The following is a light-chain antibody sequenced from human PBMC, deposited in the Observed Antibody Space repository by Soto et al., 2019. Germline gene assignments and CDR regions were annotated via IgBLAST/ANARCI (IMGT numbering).Light chain of an antibody. CDR2: GAS. J-gene: IGKJ2*01. Sequence: EIVLTQSPGTLSLSPGERATLSCRASQSVSSSYLAWYQQKPGQAPRLLIYGASSRATGIPDRFSGSGSETDFTITISRLEPEDFAVYYCQQYGRSPRTFGQGTKLEIK. CDR3: QQYGRSPRT. V-gene: IGKV3-20*01. CDR1: QSVSSSY.